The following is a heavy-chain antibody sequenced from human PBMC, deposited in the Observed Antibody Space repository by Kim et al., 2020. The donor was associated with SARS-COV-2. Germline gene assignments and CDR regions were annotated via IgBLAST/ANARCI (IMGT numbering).Heavy chain of an antibody. J-gene: IGHJ5*02. Sequence: GGSLRLSCAASGFTFSGSAVHWVRQASGKGLEWVGGMKRKGNTYVKAYAASVKGRFTITRDDSKNTAYLKMNSLTTEDTAVYYCTKGYCTSTACYPEFDPSGQGTLFTVSS. CDR2: MKRKGNTYVK. CDR3: TKGYCTSTACYPEFDP. V-gene: IGHV3-73*01. CDR1: GFTFSGSA. D-gene: IGHD2-2*01.